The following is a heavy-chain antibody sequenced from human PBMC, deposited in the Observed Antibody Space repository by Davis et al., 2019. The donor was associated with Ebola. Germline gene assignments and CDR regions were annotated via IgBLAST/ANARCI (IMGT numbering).Heavy chain of an antibody. D-gene: IGHD3-3*01. CDR2: ISGRSSYT. CDR1: GFTFSTYA. V-gene: IGHV3-23*01. CDR3: ATSAIFGVIKGYDYEY. J-gene: IGHJ4*02. Sequence: GESLKISCAASGFTFSTYAMSWVRQAPGKGLEWVSAISGRSSYTYYADSVKGRFTISRDNSKNTLYLQMNSLRAEDTAVYYCATSAIFGVIKGYDYEYWGQGTLVTVSS.